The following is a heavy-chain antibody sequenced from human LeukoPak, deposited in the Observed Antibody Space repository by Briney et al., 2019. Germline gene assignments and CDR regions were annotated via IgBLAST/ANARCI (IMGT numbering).Heavy chain of an antibody. CDR1: GGSVSSGSYY. D-gene: IGHD6-19*01. Sequence: KSSETLSLTCTVSGGSVSSGSYYWSWIRQPPGKGLEWIGYIYYSGSTNYNPSLKSRVTISVDTSKNQFSLKLSSVTAADTAVYYCARVKYSSGWPDYWGQGTLVTVSS. CDR3: ARVKYSSGWPDY. CDR2: IYYSGST. J-gene: IGHJ4*02. V-gene: IGHV4-61*01.